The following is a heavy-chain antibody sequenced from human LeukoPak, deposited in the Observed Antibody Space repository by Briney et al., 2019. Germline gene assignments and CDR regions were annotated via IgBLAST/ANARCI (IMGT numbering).Heavy chain of an antibody. CDR1: RFTFSSYS. J-gene: IGHJ3*02. V-gene: IGHV3-7*05. CDR3: ARSRLWGNAAFDI. Sequence: GGSLRLSCAASRFTFSSYSMTWVRQGPGKGLEWVANINQDGSEKNYVDPVKGRFTISRDYAKNPLYLQMNSLRAEDTAVYYCARSRLWGNAAFDIWGQGTMVTVSS. CDR2: INQDGSEK. D-gene: IGHD7-27*01.